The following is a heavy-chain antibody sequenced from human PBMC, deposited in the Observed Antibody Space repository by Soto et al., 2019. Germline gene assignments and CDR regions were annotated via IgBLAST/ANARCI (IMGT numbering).Heavy chain of an antibody. J-gene: IGHJ4*02. CDR3: VRATYDSSTYYLDY. V-gene: IGHV4-30-4*01. CDR1: GASISGGDYY. D-gene: IGHD3-22*01. Sequence: QVQLQESGPGLVKPSQTLSLTCTVSGASISGGDYYWTWIRQPPGKGLEWIGSIYYTGNTYSNPSLESRLSISVDPSNNQFALRLTSVTAPDTAIYYCVRATYDSSTYYLDYWGQGTLVTVSS. CDR2: IYYTGNT.